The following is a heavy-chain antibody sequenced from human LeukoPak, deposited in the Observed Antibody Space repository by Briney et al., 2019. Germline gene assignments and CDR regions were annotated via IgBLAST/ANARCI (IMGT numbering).Heavy chain of an antibody. V-gene: IGHV3-53*01. D-gene: IGHD1-26*01. J-gene: IGHJ4*02. CDR1: GFTVSSNY. CDR3: ARDGDSGSYFDY. Sequence: PGGSLRLSCAPSGFTVSSNYMSWVRQAPGKGLEWVSVIYSGGSTYYADSVKGRFTISRDNSKNTLYLQMNSLRAEDTAVYYCARDGDSGSYFDYWGQGTLVTVSS. CDR2: IYSGGST.